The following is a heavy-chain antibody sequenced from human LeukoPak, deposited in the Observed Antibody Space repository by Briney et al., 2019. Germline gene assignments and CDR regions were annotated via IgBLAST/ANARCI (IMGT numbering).Heavy chain of an antibody. CDR3: ARAAYCGGDCYSPYYFDY. CDR2: ISAYNGNT. J-gene: IGHJ4*02. D-gene: IGHD2-21*02. V-gene: IGHV1-18*01. Sequence: ASVKVSCKASGYTFTSYGISWVRQAPGQGLEWMGWISAYNGNTNYAQKLQGRVTMTTDTSTSTAYMELRSLRSDDTAAYYCARAAYCGGDCYSPYYFDYWGQGTLVTVSS. CDR1: GYTFTSYG.